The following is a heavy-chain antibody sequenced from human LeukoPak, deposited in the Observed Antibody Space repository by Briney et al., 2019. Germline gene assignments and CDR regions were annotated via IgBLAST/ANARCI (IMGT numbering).Heavy chain of an antibody. CDR3: ARGSDGWFAFDY. V-gene: IGHV3-66*01. J-gene: IGHJ4*02. Sequence: GGSLRPSCAASEFTLSTNYMSWVRQAPGKGLEWVSIIYTTGGKYYADSVKGRFTISRDNSKHTLYLQMNSLRGEDTAVYYCARGSDGWFAFDYWGQGILVTVSS. CDR2: IYTTGGK. CDR1: EFTLSTNY. D-gene: IGHD6-19*01.